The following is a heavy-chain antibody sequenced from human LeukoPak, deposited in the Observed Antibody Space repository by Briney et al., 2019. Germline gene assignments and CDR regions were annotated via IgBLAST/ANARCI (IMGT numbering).Heavy chain of an antibody. V-gene: IGHV3-7*01. CDR2: IKQDGSEK. J-gene: IGHJ4*02. Sequence: GGTLRLSCAASGFTFSSYWMSWVRQAPGKGLEWVANIKQDGSEKYYVDSVKGRFTISRDNAKNSLYLQMNSLRAEDTAVYYCARDRSWGGLYYFGYWGQGTLVAVSS. CDR3: ARDRSWGGLYYFGY. D-gene: IGHD3-16*01. CDR1: GFTFSSYW.